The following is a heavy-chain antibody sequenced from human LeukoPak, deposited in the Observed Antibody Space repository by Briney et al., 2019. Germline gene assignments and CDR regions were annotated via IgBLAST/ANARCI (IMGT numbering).Heavy chain of an antibody. CDR2: ISYDGSNK. Sequence: GGSLRLSCAVAGFTFSSYAMHWVRQAPGKGLEWVAVISYDGSNKYYADSVKGRFTISRDNSKNTLYLQMNSLRAEDTAVYYCARAGSGSPRRALDYWGQGTLVTVSS. CDR3: ARAGSGSPRRALDY. D-gene: IGHD3-10*01. J-gene: IGHJ4*02. CDR1: GFTFSSYA. V-gene: IGHV3-30-3*01.